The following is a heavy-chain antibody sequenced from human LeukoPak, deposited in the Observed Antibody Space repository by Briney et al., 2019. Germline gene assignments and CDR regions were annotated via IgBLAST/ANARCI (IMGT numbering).Heavy chain of an antibody. V-gene: IGHV3-23*01. J-gene: IGHJ4*02. CDR3: AKEQRRQHCSDSVCMEGYYFDY. Sequence: PGGSLRLSCSGTGFNFSMCAIHWVRQAPGKGLEWVSGLSRGGETTNYVDSVKGRFTISRDGSKKMVFLQKNSLKSEDTALYFCAKEQRRQHCSDSVCMEGYYFDYWGQGTPVTVSS. CDR2: LSRGGETT. CDR1: GFNFSMCA. D-gene: IGHD2-15*01.